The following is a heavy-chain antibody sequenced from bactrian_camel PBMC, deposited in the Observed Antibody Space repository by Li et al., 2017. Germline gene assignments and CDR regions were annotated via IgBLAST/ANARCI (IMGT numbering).Heavy chain of an antibody. D-gene: IGHD5*01. J-gene: IGHJ4*01. Sequence: HVQLVESGGGLVQPGGSLTLPCAISGFAFSSYWMYWVRQAPGKERELVSTVINDRGTYYADFVKGRFTISRDNAKNTLYLQLDSLKPEDTAMYYCAKDLLEDSHLIRAYNYWGQGTQVTVS. CDR2: VINDRGT. CDR3: AKDLLEDSHLIRAYNY. CDR1: GFAFSSYW. V-gene: IGHV3S1*01.